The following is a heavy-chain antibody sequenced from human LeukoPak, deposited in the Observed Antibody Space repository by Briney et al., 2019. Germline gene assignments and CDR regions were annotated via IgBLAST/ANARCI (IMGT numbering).Heavy chain of an antibody. J-gene: IGHJ6*03. CDR2: MNPNSGNT. V-gene: IGHV1-8*03. Sequence: ASVKVSCKASGYTFTSYDINWVRQATGQGLEWMGWMNPNSGNTGYAQKFQGRVTITRNTSISTAYMELSSLRSGDTAVYYCARAGYSSSWYYYYYYMDVWGKGTTVTVSS. D-gene: IGHD6-13*01. CDR1: GYTFTSYD. CDR3: ARAGYSSSWYYYYYYMDV.